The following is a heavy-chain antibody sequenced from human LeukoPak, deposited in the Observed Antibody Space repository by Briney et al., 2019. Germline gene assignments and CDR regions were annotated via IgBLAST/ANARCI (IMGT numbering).Heavy chain of an antibody. D-gene: IGHD3-10*01. CDR3: ARLAYGSGSYYNALYFDY. Sequence: GGSLKISCKGSGYIFTSYWIGWVRRVPGKGLEGMGIIYPGDSDTRYSPSCQGQVTISADKSISTAYLQWSSLKASDTAMYYCARLAYGSGSYYNALYFDYWGQGTLVTVSS. CDR1: GYIFTSYW. CDR2: IYPGDSDT. V-gene: IGHV5-51*01. J-gene: IGHJ4*02.